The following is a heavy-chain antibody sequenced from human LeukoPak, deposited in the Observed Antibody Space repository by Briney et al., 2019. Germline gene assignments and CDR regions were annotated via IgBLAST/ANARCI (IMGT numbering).Heavy chain of an antibody. CDR1: GDTFNSYE. J-gene: IGHJ4*02. D-gene: IGHD2-2*02. CDR3: ARGVPATIRGGSNYFDF. Sequence: ASVKVSCKDSGDTFNSYEITWVRQAPGQGLEWVEGIIPIFDSAKYAQKFQDRVTITADESSKTAYMELSSLTSEDTAIYYCARGVPATIRGGSNYFDFWGQGTLVTVSS. V-gene: IGHV1-69*13. CDR2: IIPIFDSA.